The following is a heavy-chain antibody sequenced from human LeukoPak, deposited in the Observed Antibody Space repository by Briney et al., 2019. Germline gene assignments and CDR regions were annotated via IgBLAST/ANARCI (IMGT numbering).Heavy chain of an antibody. CDR3: ARRYDFWNGYTYFDY. J-gene: IGHJ4*02. V-gene: IGHV3-74*01. D-gene: IGHD3-3*01. CDR1: GFTFSSYW. Sequence: PGGSLRLSCAASGFTFSSYWMYWVRHAPGKGLVWVSRINSDGSSTSHADSVKGRFTISRDNAKNTLYLQMNSLRAEDTAVYYCARRYDFWNGYTYFDYWGQGTLVTVSS. CDR2: INSDGSST.